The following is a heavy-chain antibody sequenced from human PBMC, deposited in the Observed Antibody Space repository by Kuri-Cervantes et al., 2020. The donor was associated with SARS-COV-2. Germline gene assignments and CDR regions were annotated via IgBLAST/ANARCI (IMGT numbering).Heavy chain of an antibody. CDR2: IYYSGST. J-gene: IGHJ5*02. Sequence: SETLSLTCTVSGGSISSYYWGWIRQPPGKGLEWIGSIYYSGSTYYNPSLKSRVTISVDTSKNQFSLKLSSVTAADTAVYYCARQMMSTITIFGVVITRHWFDPWGQGTLVTVSS. CDR1: GGSISSYY. D-gene: IGHD3-3*01. V-gene: IGHV4-39*01. CDR3: ARQMMSTITIFGVVITRHWFDP.